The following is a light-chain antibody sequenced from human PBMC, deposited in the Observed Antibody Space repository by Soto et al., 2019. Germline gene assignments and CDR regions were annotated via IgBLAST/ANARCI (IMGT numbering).Light chain of an antibody. CDR2: GAS. Sequence: EIVMTQSPGTLSVSPGERATLSCRASQSVGSSLAWYQQKPGQAPRLLIYGASTGATGIPARFSGSGSGTEFTLTISSLQSEDFALYYCQQYNNWPRTFVQGTKV. J-gene: IGKJ1*01. CDR3: QQYNNWPRT. V-gene: IGKV3-15*01. CDR1: QSVGSS.